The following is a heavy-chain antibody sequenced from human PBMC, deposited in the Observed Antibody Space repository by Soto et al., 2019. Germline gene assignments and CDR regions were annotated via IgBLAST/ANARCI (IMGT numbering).Heavy chain of an antibody. Sequence: EVQLVESGGGLVQPGRSLRLSCAASGFTFDDYAMHWVRQAPGKGLEWVSGISWNSGSIGYAESVKGRFTISRDNAKNALYLQMNSLRAEDTALYYCAKDMDIVATSLFDYWGQGTLVTVSS. CDR2: ISWNSGSI. D-gene: IGHD5-12*01. V-gene: IGHV3-9*01. J-gene: IGHJ4*02. CDR1: GFTFDDYA. CDR3: AKDMDIVATSLFDY.